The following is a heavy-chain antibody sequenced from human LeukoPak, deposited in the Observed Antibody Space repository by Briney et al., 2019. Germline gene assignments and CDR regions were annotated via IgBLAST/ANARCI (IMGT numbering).Heavy chain of an antibody. CDR3: ARDSQWQNFDL. J-gene: IGHJ2*01. D-gene: IGHD6-19*01. V-gene: IGHV1-2*02. CDR2: INFNSGDT. CDR1: GYTFSGYY. Sequence: GASVKVSCKASGYTFSGYYIHWVRQAPGQGLEWMGWINFNSGDTNYAQKFQGRVTMTRDTSISTAYMELSRLRSDDTAVYYCARDSQWQNFDLWGRGTLVTVSS.